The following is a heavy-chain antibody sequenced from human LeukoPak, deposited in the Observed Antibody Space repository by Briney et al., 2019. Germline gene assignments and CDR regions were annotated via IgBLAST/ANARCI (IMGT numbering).Heavy chain of an antibody. CDR2: IYYSGST. CDR1: GGSISSGRYY. Sequence: PSETXSLTCTVSGGSISSGRYYWGWIXQPPGKGLEWIGTIYYSGSTYYNPSLMSRVTMSVDTSKNQFSLKLNSVSAADTAVYYCARVGEWNDLVYWGQGTLVTVSS. J-gene: IGHJ4*02. CDR3: ARVGEWNDLVY. V-gene: IGHV4-39*07. D-gene: IGHD1-1*01.